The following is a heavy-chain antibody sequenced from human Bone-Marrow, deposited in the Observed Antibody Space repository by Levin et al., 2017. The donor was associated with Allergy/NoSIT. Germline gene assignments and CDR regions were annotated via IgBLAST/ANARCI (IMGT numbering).Heavy chain of an antibody. J-gene: IGHJ6*02. CDR2: MSGTTGSH. V-gene: IGHV3-23*01. CDR3: AKGTTVYCYYNGMDA. D-gene: IGHD4-11*01. Sequence: QPGGSLRLSCVASGFTFNAYAMNWVRRAPGKGLEWVSAMSGTTGSHYYADSVKGRFTISRDSSKNTLFLQMDSLRVEDTATYYCAKGTTVYCYYNGMDAWGQGTTVTVFS. CDR1: GFTFNAYA.